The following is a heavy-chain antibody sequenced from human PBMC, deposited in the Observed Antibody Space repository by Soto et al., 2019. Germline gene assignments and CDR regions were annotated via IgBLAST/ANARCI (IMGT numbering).Heavy chain of an antibody. CDR2: IFYGGST. CDR3: ARSGNSNGLVFDY. CDR1: GGSISGYY. Sequence: SETLSLTCTVSGGSISGYYWSWIRQPPGKGPEWIGYIFYGGSTNHNPSLNGRVTMSVDTSKNYFSLRLSSVTAADTAVYYCARSGNSNGLVFDYWGQGTVVTVSS. D-gene: IGHD5-18*01. J-gene: IGHJ4*02. V-gene: IGHV4-59*13.